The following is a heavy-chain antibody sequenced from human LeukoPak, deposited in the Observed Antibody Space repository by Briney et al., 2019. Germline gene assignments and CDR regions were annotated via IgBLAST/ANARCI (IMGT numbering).Heavy chain of an antibody. CDR3: ARRAPGNLAADY. D-gene: IGHD1-14*01. Sequence: ASVKVSCKASGYTFTSYGISWVRQAPGQGLGWMGWISAYNGNTNYAQKLQGRVTMTTDTSTSTAYMELRSLRSDDTAVYYCARRAPGNLAADYWGQGTLVTVSS. V-gene: IGHV1-18*01. J-gene: IGHJ4*02. CDR2: ISAYNGNT. CDR1: GYTFTSYG.